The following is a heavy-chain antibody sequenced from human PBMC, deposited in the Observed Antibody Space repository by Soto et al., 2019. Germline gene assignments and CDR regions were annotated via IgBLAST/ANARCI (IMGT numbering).Heavy chain of an antibody. CDR3: TTPIGYCSGGSCYKDYYYYYYGMDV. Sequence: PGGSLRLSCAASGFTFSGSAMHWVRQASGKGLEWVGRIRSKANSYATAYAASVKGRFTISRDDSKNTAYLQMNSLKTEDTAVYYCTTPIGYCSGGSCYKDYYYYYYGMDVWGQGTTVTVSS. D-gene: IGHD2-15*01. CDR1: GFTFSGSA. V-gene: IGHV3-73*01. J-gene: IGHJ6*02. CDR2: IRSKANSYAT.